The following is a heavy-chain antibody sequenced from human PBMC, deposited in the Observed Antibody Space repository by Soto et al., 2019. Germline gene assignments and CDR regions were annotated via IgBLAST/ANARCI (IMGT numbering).Heavy chain of an antibody. D-gene: IGHD2-8*02. CDR2: IYYSGST. V-gene: IGHV4-39*07. CDR3: ARDKITGLFDY. Sequence: SETLSLTCTVSGDSISSSTYFWGWVRQPPGKGLEWIGKIYYSGSTNDNPSLKSRVTISVDTSKNQFSLKLTSVTAADTAVYYCARDKITGLFDYWGQGTLVTVSS. CDR1: GDSISSSTYF. J-gene: IGHJ4*02.